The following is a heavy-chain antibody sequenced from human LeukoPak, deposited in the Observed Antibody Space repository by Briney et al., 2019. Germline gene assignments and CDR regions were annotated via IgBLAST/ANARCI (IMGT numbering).Heavy chain of an antibody. CDR1: GYTFTSYD. J-gene: IGHJ3*02. V-gene: IGHV1-8*01. D-gene: IGHD3-22*01. CDR2: MNPNSGNT. CDR3: LVYYDGSGQHAFDI. Sequence: GASVKVSCKASGYTFTSYDINWVRQATGQGLEWMGWMNPNSGNTGYAQKFQGRVTMTRNTSISTAYMELSSLRSEDTAVYYCLVYYDGSGQHAFDIWGQGTMVTVSS.